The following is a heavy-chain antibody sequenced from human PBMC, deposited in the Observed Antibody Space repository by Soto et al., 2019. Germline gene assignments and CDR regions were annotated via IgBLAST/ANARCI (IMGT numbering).Heavy chain of an antibody. CDR1: GYTFTGYY. J-gene: IGHJ4*02. CDR2: INPNSGGT. CDR3: ARDRTPPVFGVAGMAFDY. Sequence: QVQLVQSGAEVKKPGASVKVSCKASGYTFTGYYMHWVRQAPGQGLEWMGWINPNSGGTNYAQKFQGWVTMTRDTXIXTXXMELSRLRYDGTAGYYCARDRTPPVFGVAGMAFDYWGQGHLVPVSS. V-gene: IGHV1-2*04. D-gene: IGHD3-3*01.